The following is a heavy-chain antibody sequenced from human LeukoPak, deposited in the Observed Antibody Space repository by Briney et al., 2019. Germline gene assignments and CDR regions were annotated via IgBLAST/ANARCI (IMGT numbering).Heavy chain of an antibody. CDR3: ARTHLDYDFWSGYPNGGAFDI. V-gene: IGHV4-59*08. Sequence: SETLSLTCTVSGGSISSYYWSWIRQPPGKGLEWIGYIYYSGSTNYNPSLKSRVTISVDTSKNQFSLKLSSVTAADTAVYYCARTHLDYDFWSGYPNGGAFDIWGQGTMVTVSS. CDR2: IYYSGST. J-gene: IGHJ3*02. D-gene: IGHD3-3*01. CDR1: GGSISSYY.